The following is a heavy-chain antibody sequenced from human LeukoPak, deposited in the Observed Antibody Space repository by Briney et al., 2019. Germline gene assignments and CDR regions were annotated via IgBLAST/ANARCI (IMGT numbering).Heavy chain of an antibody. J-gene: IGHJ4*02. CDR1: GFTFGDYA. V-gene: IGHV3-49*04. CDR2: IRSKAYGGTT. D-gene: IGHD3-3*01. CDR3: AKEGPVRSGAEFDY. Sequence: GGSLRLSCTASGFTFGDYAMSWVRQAPGKGLEWVGFIRSKAYGGTTEYAASVKGRFTISRDDSKSIAYLQMNSLKTEDTAVYYCAKEGPVRSGAEFDYWGQGTLVTVSS.